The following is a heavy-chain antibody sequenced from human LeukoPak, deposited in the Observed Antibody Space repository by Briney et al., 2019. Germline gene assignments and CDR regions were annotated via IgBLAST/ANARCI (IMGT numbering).Heavy chain of an antibody. V-gene: IGHV3-21*01. Sequence: GGSLRLSCAASGFTFSSYSMNWVRQAPGKGLEWVSSISSSSSYIYYADSVKGRFTISRDNAKNSLYLQTNSLRAEDTAVYYCARDPCSSTSCYETPFDYWGQGTLVTVSS. CDR3: ARDPCSSTSCYETPFDY. CDR2: ISSSSSYI. CDR1: GFTFSSYS. D-gene: IGHD2-2*01. J-gene: IGHJ4*02.